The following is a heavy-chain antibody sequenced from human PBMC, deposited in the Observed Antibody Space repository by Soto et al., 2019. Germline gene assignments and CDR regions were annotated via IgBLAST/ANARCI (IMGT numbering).Heavy chain of an antibody. V-gene: IGHV2-70*01. CDR3: ARIVLDCSSTSCYRSLDYYYYGMDV. D-gene: IGHD2-2*02. Sequence: SGPTLVNPTQTLTLTCTFSGFSLSTSGMCVSWIRQPPGKALEWLALIDWDDDKYYSTSLKTRLTISKDTSKNQVVLTMTNMDPVDTATYYCARIVLDCSSTSCYRSLDYYYYGMDVWGQGTTVTVSS. CDR1: GFSLSTSGMC. J-gene: IGHJ6*02. CDR2: IDWDDDK.